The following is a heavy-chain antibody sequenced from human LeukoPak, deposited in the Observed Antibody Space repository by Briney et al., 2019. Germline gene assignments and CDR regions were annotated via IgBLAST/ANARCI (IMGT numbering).Heavy chain of an antibody. CDR3: ARATQPGFDP. V-gene: IGHV3-48*01. J-gene: IGHJ5*02. D-gene: IGHD2-15*01. Sequence: GGSLRLACGASGLTFSTYSMNWVRQAPGKGLEWVSYISSDSGARYYADSVKGRFTISRDNAKNSLYLQMNSLRAEDTAVYYCARATQPGFDPWGQGTLVTVSS. CDR2: ISSDSGAR. CDR1: GLTFSTYS.